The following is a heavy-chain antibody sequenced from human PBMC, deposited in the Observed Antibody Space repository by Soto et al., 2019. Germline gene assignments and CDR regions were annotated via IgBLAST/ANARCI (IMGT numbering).Heavy chain of an antibody. V-gene: IGHV4-39*02. CDR3: ARLPCLDDDFWSGSYYYYLDG. CDR2: IYYSGST. CDR1: GGSISSSSYY. J-gene: IGHJ6*03. Sequence: QLQLQESGPGLVKPSETLSLTCTVSGGSISSSSYYWGWIRQPPGKGLEWIGSIYYSGSTYYNPSLNIRVTIHVYTSKNHVSLMLSAVTAADTAVYYCARLPCLDDDFWSGSYYYYLDGWGKGTPVTVSS. D-gene: IGHD3-3*01.